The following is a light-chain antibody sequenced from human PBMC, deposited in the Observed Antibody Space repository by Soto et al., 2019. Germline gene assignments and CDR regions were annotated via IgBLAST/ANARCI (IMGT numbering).Light chain of an antibody. J-gene: IGKJ1*01. Sequence: EVVMTQSPATLSVSPGERVTLSCRASQSINAHLAWYQQKPGQAPRLLIHGASTRATGIPARFSGSGFGTEFIHTISSLQSEDVAVYYCQQYNTWLWTFGQGTKVEIQ. V-gene: IGKV3-15*01. CDR1: QSINAH. CDR3: QQYNTWLWT. CDR2: GAS.